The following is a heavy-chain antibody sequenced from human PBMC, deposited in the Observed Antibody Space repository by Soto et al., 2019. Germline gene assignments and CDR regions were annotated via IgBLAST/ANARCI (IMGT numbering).Heavy chain of an antibody. V-gene: IGHV3-48*03. CDR3: ARSPNYYDSSGYYDY. Sequence: GGSLRLSCAASGFTFSSYEMNWVRQAPGKGLEWVSYISSSGSTIYYADSVKGRFTISRDNAKNSLYLQMNSLRAEDTAVYYCARSPNYYDSSGYYDYWGQGTLVTVSS. CDR2: ISSSGSTI. CDR1: GFTFSSYE. J-gene: IGHJ4*02. D-gene: IGHD3-22*01.